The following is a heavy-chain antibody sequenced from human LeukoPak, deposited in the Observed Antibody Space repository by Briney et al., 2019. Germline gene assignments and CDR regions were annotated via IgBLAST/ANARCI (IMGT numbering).Heavy chain of an antibody. CDR1: RFTFSSYA. V-gene: IGHV3-23*05. CDR2: VNNKGNNK. D-gene: IGHD1-26*01. Sequence: TGGSLRLSCAAPRFTFSSYAMSWVRQAPGKGLEWVSAVNNKGNNKYYADSVKGRFTISRDNSKNTLYLQMDSLRAEDTAVYYCAKDVRGGPILGAGSVDFWGQGTLVTVSS. J-gene: IGHJ4*02. CDR3: AKDVRGGPILGAGSVDF.